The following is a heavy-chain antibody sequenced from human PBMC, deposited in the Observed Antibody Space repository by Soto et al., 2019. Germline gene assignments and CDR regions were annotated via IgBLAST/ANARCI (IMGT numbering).Heavy chain of an antibody. CDR1: GGTFSTYS. D-gene: IGHD2-21*01. Sequence: QVQLVQSGAEVKKPGSSVNVSCRDSGGTFSTYSMFWVRQAPGQGLEWMGRIIPMLGVRNYAQRFQDRVTITADKSTATVHMELSSLRSEDTALYYCTIGSWSGEVFDIWGQGTMVTVSS. CDR2: IIPMLGVR. J-gene: IGHJ3*02. CDR3: TIGSWSGEVFDI. V-gene: IGHV1-69*02.